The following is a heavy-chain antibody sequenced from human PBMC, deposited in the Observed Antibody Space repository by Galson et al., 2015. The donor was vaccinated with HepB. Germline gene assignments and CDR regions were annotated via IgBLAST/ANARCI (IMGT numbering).Heavy chain of an antibody. D-gene: IGHD4-11*01. Sequence: APGKGLEWVSTTSGSGSGTYYADSVKGRFTISRDNSKNTLYLQMNSLRAEDTAIYYCAKLYSNYAFYSYYMDVWGKGSTVTVSS. CDR2: TSGSGSGT. V-gene: IGHV3-23*01. CDR3: AKLYSNYAFYSYYMDV. J-gene: IGHJ6*03.